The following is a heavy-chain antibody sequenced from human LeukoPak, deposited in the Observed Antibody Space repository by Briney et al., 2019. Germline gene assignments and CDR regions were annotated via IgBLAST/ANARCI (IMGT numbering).Heavy chain of an antibody. J-gene: IGHJ4*02. CDR2: IGPYNGNT. D-gene: IGHD3-10*01. CDR3: ARDQDSLVRGVIGY. Sequence: ASVKVSCKASGYTFTSYGISWVRQAPGQGLEWMGWIGPYNGNTNHAQNLQGRVTMTTDTSTSTAYMELGSLGSDDTAVYYCARDQDSLVRGVIGYWGQGTLVTVSS. CDR1: GYTFTSYG. V-gene: IGHV1-18*01.